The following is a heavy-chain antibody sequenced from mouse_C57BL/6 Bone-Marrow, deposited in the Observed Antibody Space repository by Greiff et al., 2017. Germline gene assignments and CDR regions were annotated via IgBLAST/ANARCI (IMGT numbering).Heavy chain of an antibody. CDR3: TIYYYGSSYWFAY. J-gene: IGHJ3*01. CDR1: GFNIKDYY. D-gene: IGHD1-1*01. Sequence: VQLQQSGAELVRPGASVKLSCTASGFNIKDYYMHWVKQRPEQGLEWIGRIDPEDGDTEYAPKFQGKATMTADTSSNTAYLQLSSLTSEYTAVYYCTIYYYGSSYWFAYWGQGTLVTVSA. CDR2: IDPEDGDT. V-gene: IGHV14-1*01.